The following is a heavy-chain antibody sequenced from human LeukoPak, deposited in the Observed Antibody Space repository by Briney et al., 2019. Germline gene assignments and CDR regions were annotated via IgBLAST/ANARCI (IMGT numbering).Heavy chain of an antibody. Sequence: ASVKVSCKASGYTFTSYYMHWVRQAPGQGLEWMGIINPSGGSTSYAQKFQGRVTMTRDTSTSTVYMEQSSLRSEDTAVYYCARAGFSGAFDIWGQGTMVTVSS. CDR2: INPSGGST. CDR3: ARAGFSGAFDI. CDR1: GYTFTSYY. J-gene: IGHJ3*02. V-gene: IGHV1-46*01.